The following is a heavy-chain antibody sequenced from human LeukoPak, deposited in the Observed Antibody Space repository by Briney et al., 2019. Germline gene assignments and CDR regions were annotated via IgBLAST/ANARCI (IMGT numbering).Heavy chain of an antibody. CDR1: GGSISSYY. V-gene: IGHV4-59*01. CDR2: IYYSGST. J-gene: IGHJ4*02. Sequence: SETLSLTCTVSGGSISSYYWSWIRQPPGKGLEWIGYIYYSGSTNYNPSLKSRVTISVDTSKNQFSLKLSSVTAADTAVYYCARSGCSSTSGYPRYFDYWGQGTLVTVSS. D-gene: IGHD2-2*01. CDR3: ARSGCSSTSGYPRYFDY.